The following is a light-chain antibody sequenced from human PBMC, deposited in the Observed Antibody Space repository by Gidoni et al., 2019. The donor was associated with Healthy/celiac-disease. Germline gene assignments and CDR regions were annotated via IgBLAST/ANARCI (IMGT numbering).Light chain of an antibody. J-gene: IGKJ2*01. V-gene: IGKV3-20*01. CDR1: QSVSSSY. CDR2: GAS. CDR3: QQYGSSPGYT. Sequence: ELVLTQSPGTLSLSPGERATLSCRASQSVSSSYLAWHQQKPGQAPRLLIYGASSRATGIPDRFSGSGSGTDFTLTISRLEPEDFAVYYCQQYGSSPGYTFGQGTKLEIK.